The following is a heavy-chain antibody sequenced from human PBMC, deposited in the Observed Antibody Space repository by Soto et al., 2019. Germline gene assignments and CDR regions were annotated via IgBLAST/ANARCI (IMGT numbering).Heavy chain of an antibody. Sequence: QPGGSLRLSCAASGFTFDDYTMHWVRQAPGKGLEWVSLISWDGGSTYYADSVKGRFTISRDNSKNSLYLQMNSLRTEDTALYYCAKGKSSSPGYFDYWGQGTLVTVSS. J-gene: IGHJ4*02. CDR1: GFTFDDYT. CDR3: AKGKSSSPGYFDY. V-gene: IGHV3-43*01. CDR2: ISWDGGST. D-gene: IGHD6-6*01.